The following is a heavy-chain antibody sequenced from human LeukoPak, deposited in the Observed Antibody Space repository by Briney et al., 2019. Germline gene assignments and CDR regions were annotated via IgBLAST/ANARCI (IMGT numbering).Heavy chain of an antibody. J-gene: IGHJ4*02. D-gene: IGHD3-22*01. CDR2: IYHSGSA. CDR3: ASAGHDGIGYKVC. Sequence: SETLSLTCAVSGGSISSSNWWSWVRQPPGKGLEWIGEIYHSGSANYNPSLKSRVTISVDKSKSQFSLRLSSVTAADTAVYYCASAGHDGIGYKVCWGQGTLVTVSS. CDR1: GGSISSSNW. V-gene: IGHV4-4*02.